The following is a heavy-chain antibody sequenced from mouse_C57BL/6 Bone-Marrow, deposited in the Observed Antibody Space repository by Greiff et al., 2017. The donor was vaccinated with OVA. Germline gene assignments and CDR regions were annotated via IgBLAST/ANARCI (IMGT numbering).Heavy chain of an antibody. D-gene: IGHD4-1*01. J-gene: IGHJ4*01. CDR3: ARGGAGTSMDY. V-gene: IGHV1-59*01. CDR2: IDPSDSYT. Sequence: QVQLQQPGAELVRPGTSVKLSCKASGYTLTSYWMHWVKQRPGQGLEWIGVIDPSDSYTNYNQKFKGKATLTVDTSSSTAYMQLSSLTSEDSAVYYCARGGAGTSMDYWGQGTSVTVSS. CDR1: GYTLTSYW.